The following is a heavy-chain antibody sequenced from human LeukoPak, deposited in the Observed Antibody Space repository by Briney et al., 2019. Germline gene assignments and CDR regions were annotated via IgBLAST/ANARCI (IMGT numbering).Heavy chain of an antibody. V-gene: IGHV1-18*01. J-gene: IGHJ5*02. D-gene: IGHD3-22*01. CDR3: ARDQYYDSKGWFDP. CDR1: GYTFTSYG. CDR2: IIPIFGTA. Sequence: ASVKVSCKASGYTFTSYGISWVRQAPGQGLEWMGGIIPIFGTANYAQKLQGRVTMTTDTSTSTAYMELRSLRSDDTAVYYCARDQYYDSKGWFDPWGQGTLVTVSS.